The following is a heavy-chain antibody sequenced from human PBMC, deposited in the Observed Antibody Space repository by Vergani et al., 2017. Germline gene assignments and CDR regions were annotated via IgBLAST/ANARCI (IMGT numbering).Heavy chain of an antibody. Sequence: QVQLQQSGPGLVKTSQTLSLTCAISGDSVSSNSAAWNWIRQSPSRGLEWLGRTYYRSKWYNDYAVSVKSRITINPDTSKNQFSLQLNSVTPEDTAVYYCARDRGSYFEIMRHYSMDVWGQGTTVTVSS. CDR1: GDSVSSNSAA. CDR3: ARDRGSYFEIMRHYSMDV. CDR2: TYYRSKWYN. J-gene: IGHJ6*02. V-gene: IGHV6-1*01. D-gene: IGHD1-26*01.